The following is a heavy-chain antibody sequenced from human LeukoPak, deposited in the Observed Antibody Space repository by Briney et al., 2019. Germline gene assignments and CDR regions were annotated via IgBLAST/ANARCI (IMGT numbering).Heavy chain of an antibody. Sequence: SETLSLTCTVSGGSISSHYWTWIRQTPGKGLEWIGYIYYTGSTNHNPSLKSRLTISLDRSKNQFSLKLSSVTAADTAVYYCARKRSDDPYFFDYWGQGTLVTVSS. CDR2: IYYTGST. J-gene: IGHJ4*02. V-gene: IGHV4-59*11. CDR1: GGSISSHY. D-gene: IGHD3-10*01. CDR3: ARKRSDDPYFFDY.